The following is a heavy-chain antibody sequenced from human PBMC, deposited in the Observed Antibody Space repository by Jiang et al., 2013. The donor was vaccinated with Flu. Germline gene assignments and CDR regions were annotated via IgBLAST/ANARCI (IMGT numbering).Heavy chain of an antibody. D-gene: IGHD6-19*01. CDR3: ARRKYSSGWYDFDY. CDR2: IYPGDSDT. V-gene: IGHV5-51*03. J-gene: IGHJ4*01. CDR1: GFNFSNYW. Sequence: GAEVKKPGESLKTSCQTSGFNFSNYWIAWLRQMPGKGLEWMGIIYPGDSDTRYSPSFQGQVTISADKSTRTAYLQWSSLKASDTAMFYCARRKYSSGWYDFDYWGQGALVIVSS.